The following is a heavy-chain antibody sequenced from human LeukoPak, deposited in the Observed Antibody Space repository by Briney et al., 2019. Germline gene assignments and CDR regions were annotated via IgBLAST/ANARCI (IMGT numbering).Heavy chain of an antibody. CDR2: IYYSGST. CDR3: ATQLCGGDCYAPH. V-gene: IGHV4-30-4*01. Sequence: SQTLSLTCTVSGGSISSGDYYWSWIRQPPGKGLEWIGYIYYSGSTYYNPSLKSRITMSVDTSKKHFSLNLSSMTAADTAVYYCATQLCGGDCYAPHWGQGTLVTVSS. D-gene: IGHD2-21*01. CDR1: GGSISSGDYY. J-gene: IGHJ4*02.